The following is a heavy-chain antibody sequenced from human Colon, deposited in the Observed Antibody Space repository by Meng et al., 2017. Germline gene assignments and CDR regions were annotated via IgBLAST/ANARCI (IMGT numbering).Heavy chain of an antibody. CDR2: ISWSSGNS. D-gene: IGHD3-22*01. CDR1: GFKFEDYA. V-gene: IGHV3-9*01. CDR3: AKGRRLYYYDDSGYQDF. J-gene: IGHJ4*02. Sequence: SLKISCAASGFKFEDYAMHWVRQAPGKGLEWVSGISWSSGNSGYADSVKGRFTISRDNADNSLYLEMSSLRPEDTAIYYCAKGRRLYYYDDSGYQDFWGQGTLVTVSS.